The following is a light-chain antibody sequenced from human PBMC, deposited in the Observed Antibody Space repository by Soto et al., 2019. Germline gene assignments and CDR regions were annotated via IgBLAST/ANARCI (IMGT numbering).Light chain of an antibody. CDR1: QSVSSTY. CDR2: GAS. V-gene: IGKV3-20*01. Sequence: EIVLTQSPGTLSLSPGERATLSCRASQSVSSTYLAWYQQKPGQAPRLIIYGASSRATGIPDRFRGRGSGTDFTLTISRLEAEDFAVYYCQKYGSLTSSTFGQGTKVEIK. CDR3: QKYGSLTSST. J-gene: IGKJ1*01.